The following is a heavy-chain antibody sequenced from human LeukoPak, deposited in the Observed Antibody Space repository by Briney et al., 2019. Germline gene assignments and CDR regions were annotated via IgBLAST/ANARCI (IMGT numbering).Heavy chain of an antibody. CDR1: GLTFGHHF. Sequence: GRSLRPAWLASGLTFGHHFMRSARHAPGGGREWVANINPDGSIKFHADSVKGRFTLSRDNARNSVYLQMNSLRGEDTAVYYCARAVDVADYWGQGPLVAVSS. D-gene: IGHD3-16*01. V-gene: IGHV3-7*01. J-gene: IGHJ4*02. CDR3: ARAVDVADY. CDR2: INPDGSIK.